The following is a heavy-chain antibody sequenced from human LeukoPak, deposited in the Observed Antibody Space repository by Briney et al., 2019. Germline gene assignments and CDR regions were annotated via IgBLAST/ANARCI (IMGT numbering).Heavy chain of an antibody. Sequence: GGSLRLSCAASGFTFSTYSMNWVRQAPGKGLGWVSSISSSSSYIYYADSVKGRFTISRDNAKNSLYLQMNSLRAEDTAVYYCARATEPDYGDSYYFDYWGQGTLVTVSS. V-gene: IGHV3-21*01. J-gene: IGHJ4*02. CDR1: GFTFSTYS. D-gene: IGHD4-17*01. CDR2: ISSSSSYI. CDR3: ARATEPDYGDSYYFDY.